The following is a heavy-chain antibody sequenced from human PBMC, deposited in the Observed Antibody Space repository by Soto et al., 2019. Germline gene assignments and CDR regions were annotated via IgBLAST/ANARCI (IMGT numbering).Heavy chain of an antibody. J-gene: IGHJ5*02. V-gene: IGHV3-23*01. CDR3: AKDPRRYSYGDNWFDP. D-gene: IGHD5-18*01. CDR1: GFTFSSYA. Sequence: GGSLRLSCAASGFTFSSYAMSWVRQAPGKGLEWVSAISGSGGSTYYADSVKGRFTISRDNSKNTLYLQMNSLRAEDTAVYYCAKDPRRYSYGDNWFDPWGQGTLVTVSS. CDR2: ISGSGGST.